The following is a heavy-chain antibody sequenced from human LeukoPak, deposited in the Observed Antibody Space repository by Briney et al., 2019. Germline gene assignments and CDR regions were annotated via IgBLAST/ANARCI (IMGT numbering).Heavy chain of an antibody. J-gene: IGHJ3*02. CDR2: MYYSGST. CDR1: GGSFSSSSYY. V-gene: IGHV4-39*01. D-gene: IGHD5-24*01. CDR3: ARHFDRDGYKSNAFDI. Sequence: SETLSLTXTVSGGSFSSSSYYWGWIRQPPGKGLEWIGSMYYSGSTYDNASLRSRVTISVDTSKNQFSLKLSSVTAADTAVYYCARHFDRDGYKSNAFDIWGQGTMVTVSS.